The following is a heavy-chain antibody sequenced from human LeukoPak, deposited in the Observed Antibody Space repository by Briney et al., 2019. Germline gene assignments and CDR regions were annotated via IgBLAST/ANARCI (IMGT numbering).Heavy chain of an antibody. V-gene: IGHV3-21*01. J-gene: IGHJ4*02. D-gene: IGHD3-3*01. CDR3: ARALDDFWSGFDY. CDR1: GFPFSSYS. Sequence: PGGSLRLSCAASGFPFSSYSMNWVRQAPGKGLEWVSSISSSSSYIYYADSVKGRFTISRDNAKNSLYLQMNSLRAEDTAVYYCARALDDFWSGFDYWGQGTLVTVSS. CDR2: ISSSSSYI.